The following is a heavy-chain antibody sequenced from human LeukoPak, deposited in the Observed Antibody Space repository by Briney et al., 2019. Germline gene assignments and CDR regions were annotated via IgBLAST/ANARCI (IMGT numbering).Heavy chain of an antibody. J-gene: IGHJ4*02. Sequence: ASVKVSCKASGYTFTSYDINWVRQATGQGLECMGWINPNSGTTAYAQRFQGRVTITRNTSISTAYMELSRLRSDDTAVYYCARVSWIQLDYFDYWGQGTLVTVSS. CDR3: ARVSWIQLDYFDY. CDR2: INPNSGTT. D-gene: IGHD5-18*01. V-gene: IGHV1-8*03. CDR1: GYTFTSYD.